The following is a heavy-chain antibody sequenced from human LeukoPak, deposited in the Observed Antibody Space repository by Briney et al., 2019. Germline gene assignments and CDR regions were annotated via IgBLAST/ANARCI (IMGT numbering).Heavy chain of an antibody. CDR2: IKQDGSER. D-gene: IGHD2-15*01. CDR1: GFTFSSYW. V-gene: IGHV3-7*01. J-gene: IGHJ6*03. Sequence: PGGSLRLSCAASGFTFSSYWMSWVRQAPGEGLEWVANIKQDGSERHYVDSVKGRFTISRDNAKNSLFLQMNSLRPEDTAVYYCARDRYCSGGSCFSYYMDVWGKGTTVTVSS. CDR3: ARDRYCSGGSCFSYYMDV.